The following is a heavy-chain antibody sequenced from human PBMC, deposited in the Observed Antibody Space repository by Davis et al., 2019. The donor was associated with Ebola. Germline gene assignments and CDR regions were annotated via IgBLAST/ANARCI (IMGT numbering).Heavy chain of an antibody. CDR3: ASFHDYVWGSYSDY. J-gene: IGHJ4*02. CDR1: GGSISSSNW. D-gene: IGHD3-16*01. Sequence: MPSETLSLTCAVSGGSISSSNWWSWVRQPPGKGLEWIGEIYHSGSTNYNPSLKSRVTISVDKSKNQFSLKLSSVTAADTAVYYCASFHDYVWGSYSDYWGQGTLVTVSS. CDR2: IYHSGST. V-gene: IGHV4-4*02.